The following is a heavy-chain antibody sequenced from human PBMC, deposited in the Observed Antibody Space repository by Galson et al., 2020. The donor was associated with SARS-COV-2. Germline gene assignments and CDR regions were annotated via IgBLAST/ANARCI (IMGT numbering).Heavy chain of an antibody. Sequence: GESLKISCAASGFTFSSYSMNWVRQAPGKGLEWVSSISSSSSYIYYADSVKGRFTISRDNAKNSLYLQMNSLRAEDTAVYYCARFQYYYDSSGYGDYWGQGTLVTVSS. V-gene: IGHV3-21*01. CDR2: ISSSSSYI. J-gene: IGHJ4*02. CDR1: GFTFSSYS. CDR3: ARFQYYYDSSGYGDY. D-gene: IGHD3-22*01.